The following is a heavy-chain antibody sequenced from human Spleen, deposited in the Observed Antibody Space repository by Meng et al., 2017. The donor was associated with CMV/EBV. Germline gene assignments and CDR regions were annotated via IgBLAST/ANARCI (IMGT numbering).Heavy chain of an antibody. CDR2: INHSGST. D-gene: IGHD2-2*01. Sequence: TCAVYGGSFSGYYWSWIRQPPGKGLEWIGEINHSGSTNYNPSLKSRVTISVDTSKNQFPLKLSSVTAADTAVYYCARVYQRLNWFDPWGQGTLVTVSS. CDR3: ARVYQRLNWFDP. V-gene: IGHV4-34*01. CDR1: GGSFSGYY. J-gene: IGHJ5*02.